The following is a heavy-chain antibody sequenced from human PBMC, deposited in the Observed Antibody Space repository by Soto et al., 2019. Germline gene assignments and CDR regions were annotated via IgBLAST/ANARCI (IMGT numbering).Heavy chain of an antibody. CDR1: GFTFSSYS. D-gene: IGHD1-26*01. CDR3: ARDPSDLWEPDQYFQH. Sequence: EVQMVESGGGLVKPGGSLRLSCAASGFTFSSYSMNWVRQAPGKGLEWVSSISSDSSYIYYADSVKGRFTISRDKAKNSLYMQRTSRRAEDMAVYYCARDPSDLWEPDQYFQHWGKCTLVTVPS. V-gene: IGHV3-21*01. CDR2: ISSDSSYI. J-gene: IGHJ1*01.